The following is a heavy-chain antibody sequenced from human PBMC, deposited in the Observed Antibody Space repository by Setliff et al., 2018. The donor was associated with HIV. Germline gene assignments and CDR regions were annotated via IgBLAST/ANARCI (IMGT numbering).Heavy chain of an antibody. CDR3: AKDGYSDYLNSYFDY. CDR2: ISGACATT. J-gene: IGHJ4*02. V-gene: IGHV3-23*01. D-gene: IGHD4-17*01. CDR1: GFTLRSYA. Sequence: PGGSLRLSCEASGFTLRSYAMYWVRQAPGKGLEWVAGISGACATTYYADSVKGRFTISRDNSKDTLYLQMNSLRAEDTAVYYCAKDGYSDYLNSYFDYWGQGTLVTVSS.